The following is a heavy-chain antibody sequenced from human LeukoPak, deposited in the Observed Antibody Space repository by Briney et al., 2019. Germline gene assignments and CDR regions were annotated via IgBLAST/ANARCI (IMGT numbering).Heavy chain of an antibody. CDR1: GGSFSGYY. V-gene: IGHV4-34*01. CDR2: INHSGST. D-gene: IGHD5-18*01. J-gene: IGHJ4*02. CDR3: ARGRDTAMVWDY. Sequence: SETLSLTRAVYGGSFSGYYWSWIRQPPGKGLEWIGEINHSGSTNYNPSLKSRVTISVDTSKNQFSLKLSSVTAADTAVYYCARGRDTAMVWDYWGQGTLVTVSS.